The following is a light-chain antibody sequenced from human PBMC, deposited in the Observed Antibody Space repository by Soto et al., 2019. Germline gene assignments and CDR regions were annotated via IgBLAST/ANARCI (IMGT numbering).Light chain of an antibody. CDR2: DVS. V-gene: IGLV2-14*01. CDR1: TSDVCGYNY. Sequence: TQPPSVSGPPGQSITISCPGTTSDVCGYNYVSWYQQHPGKAPKFMIYDVSNRPSGVSNRFSGSKSGNTASLTISGLQAEDEADYYCSSYTTSNTRQIVFGTGTKVTVL. J-gene: IGLJ1*01. CDR3: SSYTTSNTRQIV.